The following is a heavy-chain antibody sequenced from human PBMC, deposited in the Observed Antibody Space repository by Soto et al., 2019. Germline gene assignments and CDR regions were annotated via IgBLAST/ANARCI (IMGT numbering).Heavy chain of an antibody. J-gene: IGHJ4*02. D-gene: IGHD3-10*01. Sequence: EVQLVESGGGLVQPGGSLRLSCAASGFMFRSYWMNWVRQAPGRGLAWVFRINSDGSSTDYADSVKGRFTISRDNAKKTLSLQMTSMRAADTALYYWAGALTEGLPSGNDWGQGTLVTVSP. CDR1: GFMFRSYW. CDR3: AGALTEGLPSGND. CDR2: INSDGSST. V-gene: IGHV3-74*01.